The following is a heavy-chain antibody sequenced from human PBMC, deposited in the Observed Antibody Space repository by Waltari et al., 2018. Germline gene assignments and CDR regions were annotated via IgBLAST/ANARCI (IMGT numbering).Heavy chain of an antibody. Sequence: QVQLQESGPGLVKPSETLSLTCPVSGGSISSYYWSWIRQPAGKGLEWIGRVYTSGSTNYNPSLKSRVTMSVDTSKNQFSLKLSSVTAADTAVYYCARNYDSSGYYPQLFDYWGQGTLVTVSS. CDR2: VYTSGST. CDR1: GGSISSYY. D-gene: IGHD3-22*01. V-gene: IGHV4-4*07. CDR3: ARNYDSSGYYPQLFDY. J-gene: IGHJ4*02.